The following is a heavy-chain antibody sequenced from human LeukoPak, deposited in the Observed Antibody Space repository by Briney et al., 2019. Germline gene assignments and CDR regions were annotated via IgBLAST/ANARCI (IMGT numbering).Heavy chain of an antibody. V-gene: IGHV3-23*01. Sequence: GSLRLSRAASGFPFSSYAMNWVRQAPGKGLEWVSVIAGSDGFTQYADSVKGRFTISRDNSKNTVYLQMNRLRVEDMALYYCVRSLDYWGQGTLVTVSS. CDR1: GFPFSSYA. CDR3: VRSLDY. CDR2: IAGSDGFT. J-gene: IGHJ4*02.